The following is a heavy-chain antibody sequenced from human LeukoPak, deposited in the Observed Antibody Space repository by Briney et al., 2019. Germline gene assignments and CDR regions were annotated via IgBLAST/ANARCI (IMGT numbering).Heavy chain of an antibody. V-gene: IGHV4-39*01. CDR3: ARLVGYCSSTSCPRDAFDI. J-gene: IGHJ3*02. CDR2: IYYSGST. D-gene: IGHD2-2*01. CDR1: GGSISNSSYY. Sequence: SETLSLTCTVSGGSISNSSYYWGWIRQPPGKGLEWIGSIYYSGSTYYNPSLKSRVTISVDTSKNQFSLKLSSVTAADTAVYYCARLVGYCSSTSCPRDAFDIWGQGTMVTVSS.